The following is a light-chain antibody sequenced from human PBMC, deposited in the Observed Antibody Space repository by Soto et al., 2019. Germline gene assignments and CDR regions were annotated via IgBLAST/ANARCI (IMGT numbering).Light chain of an antibody. J-gene: IGLJ2*01. Sequence: QPVLTQSPSASASLGASVTLTCTLSSGHSNYAIAWHQQQPEKGPRYLMKLNRDGSHSKGDGIPNRFSGSSSGAERYLTISSLQYEDEDDYYCQTWGTGIVIFGGGTKLTVL. CDR2: LNRDGSH. CDR3: QTWGTGIVI. V-gene: IGLV4-69*01. CDR1: SGHSNYA.